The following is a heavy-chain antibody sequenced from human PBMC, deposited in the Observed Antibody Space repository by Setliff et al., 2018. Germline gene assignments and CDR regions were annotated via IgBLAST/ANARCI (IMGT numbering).Heavy chain of an antibody. CDR3: TTDPSPTFGGVIGAAFDF. CDR2: IKRRGDGGTI. J-gene: IGHJ3*01. Sequence: PGGSLRLSCAASGFTFSSYSMNWVRQAPGKGLEWVGRIKRRGDGGTIDYAAPVKGRFTISRDDSKNVAYLQMTSLQTEDTAVYYCTTDPSPTFGGVIGAAFDFWGQGTMVTVSS. CDR1: GFTFSSYS. D-gene: IGHD3-16*01. V-gene: IGHV3-15*01.